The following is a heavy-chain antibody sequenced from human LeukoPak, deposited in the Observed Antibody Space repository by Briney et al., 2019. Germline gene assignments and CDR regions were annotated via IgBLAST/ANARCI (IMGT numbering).Heavy chain of an antibody. CDR1: GYTFTSYD. D-gene: IGHD6-13*01. CDR3: ARGGYSSSWYWGGLVFDY. Sequence: ASVKVSCKASGYTFTSYDINWVRQATGQGLEWMGWMNPNSGNTGYAQKFQGRVTMTRNTSISTAYMELSSLRSEDTAVYYCARGGYSSSWYWGGLVFDYWGQGTLVTVSS. J-gene: IGHJ4*02. V-gene: IGHV1-8*01. CDR2: MNPNSGNT.